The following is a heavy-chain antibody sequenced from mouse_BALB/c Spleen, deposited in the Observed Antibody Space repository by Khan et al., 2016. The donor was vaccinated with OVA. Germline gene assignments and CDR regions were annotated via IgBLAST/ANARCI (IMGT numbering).Heavy chain of an antibody. CDR1: GYSITSGYG. CDR3: AKTARIKY. J-gene: IGHJ2*01. Sequence: EVQLLESGPGLVKPSQSLSLTCTVTGYSITSGYGWNWIRQFPGNKLEWMGYISYSGSTNYNPSLNSRISINRDSSKNQFFLQLNSVTTEETATYYCAKTARIKYWGQGTTLTVSS. V-gene: IGHV3-2*02. D-gene: IGHD1-2*01. CDR2: ISYSGST.